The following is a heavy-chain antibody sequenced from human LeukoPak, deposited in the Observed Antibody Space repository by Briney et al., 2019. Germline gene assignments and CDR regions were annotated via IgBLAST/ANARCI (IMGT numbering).Heavy chain of an antibody. D-gene: IGHD3-22*01. CDR1: GGSFSGYY. CDR2: INHSGST. J-gene: IGHJ3*02. CDR3: ARKTRQYYYDSSGYYGI. Sequence: SETLSLTCAVYGGSFSGYYWSWIRQPPGKGLEWTGEINHSGSTNYNPSHKSRVTISVDTSKNQFSLKLSSVTAADTAVYYCARKTRQYYYDSSGYYGIWGQGTMVTVSS. V-gene: IGHV4-34*01.